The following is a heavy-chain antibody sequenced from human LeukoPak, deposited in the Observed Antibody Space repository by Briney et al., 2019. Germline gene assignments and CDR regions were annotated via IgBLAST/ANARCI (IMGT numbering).Heavy chain of an antibody. J-gene: IGHJ4*02. CDR2: IKQDGSEK. Sequence: GGSLRLSCAASGFTFSSYWMSWVRQAPGKGLEWVANIKQDGSEKYYVDSVKGRFTISRDNAKNSLYLQMNSLRAEDTAVYYCAREGWDDSSGCLDYWGQGTLVTVSS. CDR1: GFTFSSYW. CDR3: AREGWDDSSGCLDY. D-gene: IGHD3-22*01. V-gene: IGHV3-7*01.